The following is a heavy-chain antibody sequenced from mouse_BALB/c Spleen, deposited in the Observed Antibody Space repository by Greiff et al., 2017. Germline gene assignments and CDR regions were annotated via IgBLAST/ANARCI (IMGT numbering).Heavy chain of an antibody. CDR2: ISSGGST. Sequence: EVQVVESGGGLVKPGGSLKLSCAASGFTFSSYAMSWVRQTPEKRLEWVASISSGGSTYYPDSVKGRFTISRDNARNILYLQMSSLRSEDTAMYYCARGRGNYLFDDWGQGTTLTVSS. J-gene: IGHJ2*01. CDR1: GFTFSSYA. D-gene: IGHD2-1*01. V-gene: IGHV5-6-5*01. CDR3: ARGRGNYLFDD.